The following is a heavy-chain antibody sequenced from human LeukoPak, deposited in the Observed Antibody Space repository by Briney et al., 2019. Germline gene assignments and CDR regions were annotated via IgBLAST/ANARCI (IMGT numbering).Heavy chain of an antibody. D-gene: IGHD4-11*01. V-gene: IGHV1-69*02. Sequence: SVKVSCKASGGTFSSYTISRVRQAPGQGLEWMGRIIPILGIANYAQKFQGRVTITADKSTSTAYMELSSLRSEDTAVYYCARLGDYSNYGFDYWGQGTLVTVSS. CDR2: IIPILGIA. CDR1: GGTFSSYT. CDR3: ARLGDYSNYGFDY. J-gene: IGHJ4*02.